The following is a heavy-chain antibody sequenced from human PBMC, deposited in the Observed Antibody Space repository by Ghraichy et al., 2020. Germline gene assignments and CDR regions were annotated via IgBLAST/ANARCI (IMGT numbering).Heavy chain of an antibody. V-gene: IGHV3-49*03. Sequence: GGSLRLSCTASGFTFGDYAMSWFRQAPGKGLEWVGFIRSKAYGGTTEYAASVKGRFTISRDDSKSIAYLQMNSLKTEDTAVYYCTMYCSSTSCQTFRDAFDIWGQGTMVTVSS. CDR3: TMYCSSTSCQTFRDAFDI. CDR1: GFTFGDYA. D-gene: IGHD2-2*01. J-gene: IGHJ3*02. CDR2: IRSKAYGGTT.